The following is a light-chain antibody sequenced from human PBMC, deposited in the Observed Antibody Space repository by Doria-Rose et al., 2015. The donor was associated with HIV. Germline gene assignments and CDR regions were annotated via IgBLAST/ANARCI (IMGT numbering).Light chain of an antibody. CDR2: DGS. Sequence: DIVLTQSPGTLSLSPGERATLSCSASQSFSSTYLAWYQQKPGQAPSLLIYDGSTSATGIPDRFSASGSGTDFTLTINRLEPEDFALYYCHQYGTSWTFGQGTKVEI. V-gene: IGKV3-20*01. J-gene: IGKJ1*01. CDR1: QSFSSTY. CDR3: HQYGTSWT.